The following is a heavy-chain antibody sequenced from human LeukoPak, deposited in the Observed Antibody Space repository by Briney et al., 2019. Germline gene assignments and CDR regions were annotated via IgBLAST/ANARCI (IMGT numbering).Heavy chain of an antibody. CDR2: MNPNSGNT. CDR3: ARRRGSGSEGWFDP. D-gene: IGHD1-26*01. V-gene: IGHV1-8*01. J-gene: IGHJ5*02. Sequence: ASVKVSCKASGYTFTSYDINWVRQAPGQGVEWMGWMNPNSGNTGYAQKFQGRVTMTRNTSISTAYMELSSLRSEDTAVYYCARRRGSGSEGWFDPWGQGTLVTVSS. CDR1: GYTFTSYD.